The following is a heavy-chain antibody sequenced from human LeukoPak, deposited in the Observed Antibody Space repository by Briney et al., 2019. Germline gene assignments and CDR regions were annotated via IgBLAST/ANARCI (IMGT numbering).Heavy chain of an antibody. D-gene: IGHD3-22*01. CDR1: GGSISSGGYS. V-gene: IGHV4-30-2*01. CDR3: ARVYYDSSGYYSQTPDY. J-gene: IGHJ4*02. Sequence: SQTLSLTCAVSGGSISSGGYSWSWIRQPPGKGLEWIGYIYHSGGTYYNPSLKSRVTISVDRSKNQFSLKLSSVTAADTAVYYCARVYYDSSGYYSQTPDYWGQGTLVTVSS. CDR2: IYHSGGT.